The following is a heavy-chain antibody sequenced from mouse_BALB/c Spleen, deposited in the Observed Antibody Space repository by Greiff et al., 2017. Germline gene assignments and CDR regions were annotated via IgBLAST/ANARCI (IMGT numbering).Heavy chain of an antibody. J-gene: IGHJ1*01. V-gene: IGHV1-87*01. CDR2: IYPGDGDT. CDR3: ARGYFDV. CDR1: GYTFTSYW. Sequence: VQVVESGAELARPGASVKLSCKASGYTFTSYWMQWVKQRPGQGLEWIGAIYPGDGDTRYTQKFKGKATLTADKSSSTAYMQLSSLASEDSAVYYCARGYFDVWGAGTTVTVSS.